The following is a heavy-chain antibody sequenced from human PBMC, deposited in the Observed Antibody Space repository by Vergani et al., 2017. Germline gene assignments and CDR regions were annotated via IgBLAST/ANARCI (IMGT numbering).Heavy chain of an antibody. CDR2: IYSGGST. Sequence: EVQLVESGGGLVQPGGSLRLSCAASGFTVSSNYMSWVRQAPGKGLEWVSVIYSGGSTYYADSVKGRFTISRYNSKNTLYLQMNSLRAEDTAVYYCARAPVLLWFGESGYGMDVWGQGTTVTVSS. J-gene: IGHJ6*02. V-gene: IGHV3-66*01. CDR3: ARAPVLLWFGESGYGMDV. CDR1: GFTVSSNY. D-gene: IGHD3-10*01.